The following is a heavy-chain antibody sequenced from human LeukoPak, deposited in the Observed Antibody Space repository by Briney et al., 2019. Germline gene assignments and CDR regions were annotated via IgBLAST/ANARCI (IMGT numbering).Heavy chain of an antibody. Sequence: HPSETLSLTCTSSGDSISSSTYYWGWIRQPPGKGLEWVSYISSSSSTIYYADSVKGRFTISRDNAKNSLYLQMNSLRAEDTAVYYCARGGPYYDILTGYSGWWDYFDYWGQGTLVTVSS. V-gene: IGHV3-48*01. J-gene: IGHJ4*02. CDR1: GDSISSST. CDR3: ARGGPYYDILTGYSGWWDYFDY. D-gene: IGHD3-9*01. CDR2: ISSSSSTI.